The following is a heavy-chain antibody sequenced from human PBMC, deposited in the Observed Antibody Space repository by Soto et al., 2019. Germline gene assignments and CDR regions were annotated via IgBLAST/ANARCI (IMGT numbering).Heavy chain of an antibody. D-gene: IGHD1-26*01. CDR1: GGTFSSHG. CDR3: ASERSAQYFEF. Sequence: QVQLVQSGTVVQRRGSSVKVSCQASGGTFSSHGMAWVRQAPGQGLEWMGGIIPTFGTPTYAPKFQGRVTITADKSTNTAYMELSSLRSEDTGVYYCASERSAQYFEFWGQGTLINVSS. CDR2: IIPTFGTP. V-gene: IGHV1-69*06. J-gene: IGHJ4*02.